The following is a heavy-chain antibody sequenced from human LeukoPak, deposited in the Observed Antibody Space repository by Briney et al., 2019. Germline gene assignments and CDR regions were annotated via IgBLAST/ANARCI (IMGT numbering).Heavy chain of an antibody. D-gene: IGHD3-9*01. CDR3: ARDPVDGDWLPRAAFDI. CDR2: ISSSGSTI. Sequence: PGRSLRLSCAASGFTFSSYGMHWVRQAPGKGLEWVSYISSSGSTIYYADSVKGRFTISRDNAKNSLYLQMNSLRAEDTAVYYCARDPVDGDWLPRAAFDIWGQGTMVTVSS. J-gene: IGHJ3*02. CDR1: GFTFSSYG. V-gene: IGHV3-48*04.